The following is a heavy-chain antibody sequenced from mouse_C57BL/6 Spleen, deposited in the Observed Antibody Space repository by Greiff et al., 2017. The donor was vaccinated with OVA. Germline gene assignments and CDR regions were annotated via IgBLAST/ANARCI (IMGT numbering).Heavy chain of an antibody. CDR1: GYTFTDYN. CDR2: INPNNGGT. CDR3: ARYGPNYYGSRGDWYFDV. Sequence: EVQLQQSGPELVKPGASVKIPCKASGYTFTDYNMDWVKQSHGKSLEWIGDINPNNGGTIYNQKFKGKATLTVDKSSSTAYMELRSLTSEDTAVYYCARYGPNYYGSRGDWYFDVWGTGTTVTVSS. V-gene: IGHV1-18*01. D-gene: IGHD1-1*01. J-gene: IGHJ1*03.